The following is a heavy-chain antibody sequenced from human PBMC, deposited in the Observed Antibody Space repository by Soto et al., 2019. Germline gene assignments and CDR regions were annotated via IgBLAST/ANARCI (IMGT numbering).Heavy chain of an antibody. J-gene: IGHJ4*02. CDR2: MTATGVSI. CDR1: GFSFSGYA. CDR3: AKDSIPYSSSYDLDH. D-gene: IGHD6-6*01. V-gene: IGHV3-23*01. Sequence: EVQLLESGGGLVQPGGSLRLSCVASGFSFSGYAMSWVRQAPGKGLVWVSSMTATGVSIYYADSVRGRFTISRDNSKNTLYLQMSSLRAEGPARYYCAKDSIPYSSSYDLDHWGRGALVTVSS.